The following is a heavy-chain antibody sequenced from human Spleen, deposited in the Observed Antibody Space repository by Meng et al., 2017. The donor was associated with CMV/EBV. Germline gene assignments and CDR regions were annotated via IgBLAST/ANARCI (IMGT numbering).Heavy chain of an antibody. CDR1: GASISSSSYF. V-gene: IGHV4-39*06. CDR3: ARLSDYGFDY. Sequence: SETLSLTCTVSGASISSSSYFWDWIRQSPGKGLEWIGSLSYGGSIYYNSSLKSRVTISVDMSKNQITLRLRSVTAADTAVYYCARLSDYGFDYWGQGTLVTVSS. J-gene: IGHJ4*02. D-gene: IGHD4-17*01. CDR2: LSYGGSI.